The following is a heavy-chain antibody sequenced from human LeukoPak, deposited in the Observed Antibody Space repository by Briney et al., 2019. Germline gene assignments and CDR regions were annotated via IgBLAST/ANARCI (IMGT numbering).Heavy chain of an antibody. V-gene: IGHV1-18*01. CDR3: ARASGSYWWFDS. D-gene: IGHD1-26*01. Sequence: GASVKVSCKASGYTINTYGITWVRQAPGQGLEWMGWISGYNGKTKYAQKLQDRVTMTTDTSTTTAYMELRSLRSDDTAVYYCARASGSYWWFDSWGQGTLVTVSS. CDR1: GYTINTYG. CDR2: ISGYNGKT. J-gene: IGHJ5*01.